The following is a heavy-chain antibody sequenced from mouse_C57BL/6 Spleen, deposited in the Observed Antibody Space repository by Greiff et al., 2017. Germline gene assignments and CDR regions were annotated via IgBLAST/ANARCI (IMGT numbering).Heavy chain of an antibody. J-gene: IGHJ4*01. CDR3: ARYGSSSHAMDY. CDR1: GYAFSSYW. V-gene: IGHV1-80*01. D-gene: IGHD1-1*01. CDR2: IYPGDGDT. Sequence: QVQLQQSGAELVKPGASVKISCKASGYAFSSYWMNWVKQRPGKGLEWIGQIYPGDGDTNYNGKFKGKATLTADKSSSTAYMQLSSLTSEDSAVYFCARYGSSSHAMDYWGQGTSVTVSS.